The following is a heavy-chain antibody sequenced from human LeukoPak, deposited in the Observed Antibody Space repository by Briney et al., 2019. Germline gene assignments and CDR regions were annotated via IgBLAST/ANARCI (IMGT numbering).Heavy chain of an antibody. Sequence: PSETLSLTCTVYGGSISSSFYHWSCLRQSQGLDLEGLGSLHYTGTTHHSLTLQSRITIYVDTTKNQFSLNFSSVTAAETAVYYCARQEIGLLSFDPWGQGTLVTVSS. CDR1: GGSISSSFYH. CDR3: ARQEIGLLSFDP. J-gene: IGHJ5*02. V-gene: IGHV4-39*01. CDR2: LHYTGTT. D-gene: IGHD2-21*02.